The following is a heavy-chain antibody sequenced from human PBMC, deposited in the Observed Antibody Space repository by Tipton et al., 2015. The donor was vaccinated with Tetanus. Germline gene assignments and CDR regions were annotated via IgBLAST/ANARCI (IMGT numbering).Heavy chain of an antibody. V-gene: IGHV4-39*01. Sequence: TLSLTCTVSGGSISSSSYYWGWIRQPTGKGLEWIGSIYYSGSTYYNPSLKSRVTISVDTSKNQFSLKLSSVTAADTAVYYCARHGGRLAYYYYGMDVWGQGTTVTVSS. J-gene: IGHJ6*02. D-gene: IGHD3-16*01. CDR2: IYYSGST. CDR1: GGSISSSSYY. CDR3: ARHGGRLAYYYYGMDV.